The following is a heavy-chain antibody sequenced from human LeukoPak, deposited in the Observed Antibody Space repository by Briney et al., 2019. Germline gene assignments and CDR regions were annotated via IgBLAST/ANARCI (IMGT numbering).Heavy chain of an antibody. J-gene: IGHJ4*02. Sequence: ASVKVSCKASGYTFTSYDINWVRQAAGQGLEWMGWMNPNSGNTGYAQKFQGRVTITRNTSISTAYMELSSLRSEDTAVYYCARVAYDSSGSKVDYWGQGTLVAVSS. CDR3: ARVAYDSSGSKVDY. CDR1: GYTFTSYD. CDR2: MNPNSGNT. V-gene: IGHV1-8*03. D-gene: IGHD3-22*01.